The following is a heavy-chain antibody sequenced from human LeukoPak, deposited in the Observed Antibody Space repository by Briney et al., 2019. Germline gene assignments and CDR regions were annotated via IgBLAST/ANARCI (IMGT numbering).Heavy chain of an antibody. CDR3: ARECCSGGSRVLCY. J-gene: IGHJ4*02. CDR1: GGSISSYY. Sequence: SETLSLTCTVSGGSISSYYWSWIRQPPGKGLEWIGYIYYSGSTNYNPSLKSRVTISVDTSKNQFSLKLSSVTAADTAVYYCARECCSGGSRVLCYWGQGTLVTVSS. CDR2: IYYSGST. D-gene: IGHD2-15*01. V-gene: IGHV4-59*01.